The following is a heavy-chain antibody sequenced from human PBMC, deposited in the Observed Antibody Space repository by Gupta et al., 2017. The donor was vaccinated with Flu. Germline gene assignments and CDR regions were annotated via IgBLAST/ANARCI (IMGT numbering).Heavy chain of an antibody. CDR1: FTPLD. V-gene: IGHV1-46*03. CDR3: TKDGEGANTHAFDI. Sequence: FTPLDVHCVRQADGNVREWMGILNQRGVVTSYAKKIHGRVTMTRDTSTSTVCLESSSMASEDTAVDYCTKDGEGANTHAFDIWGQGTMVTVSS. J-gene: IGHJ3*02. CDR2: LNQRGVVT. D-gene: IGHD3-10*01.